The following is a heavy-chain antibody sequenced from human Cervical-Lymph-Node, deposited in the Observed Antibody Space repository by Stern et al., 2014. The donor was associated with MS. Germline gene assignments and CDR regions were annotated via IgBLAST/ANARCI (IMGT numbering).Heavy chain of an antibody. CDR1: GFTFDDHA. D-gene: IGHD1-26*01. V-gene: IGHV3-9*01. CDR3: AKGSAEYFQH. Sequence: EVQLVESGGGLVQPGRSLRLSCAASGFTFDDHAMHLVRQAPGQGLEWVSGITWNSGRTGYAHSVKGRFIISRDNAKNSLYLQMNSLKPEDTALYYCAKGSAEYFQHWGQGTLVIVSS. J-gene: IGHJ1*01. CDR2: ITWNSGRT.